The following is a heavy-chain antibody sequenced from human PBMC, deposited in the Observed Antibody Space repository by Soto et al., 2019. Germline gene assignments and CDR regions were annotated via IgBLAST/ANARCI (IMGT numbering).Heavy chain of an antibody. V-gene: IGHV1-18*01. Sequence: ASVKVSCKASGYTFTSYGISWVRQAPGQGLEWMGWISAYNGNTNYAQKLQGRVTMTTDTSTSTAYMELRSLRSADTAVYYCARDPYHYDSSGYPPDYWGQGTLVTVSS. CDR2: ISAYNGNT. D-gene: IGHD3-22*01. CDR3: ARDPYHYDSSGYPPDY. CDR1: GYTFTSYG. J-gene: IGHJ4*02.